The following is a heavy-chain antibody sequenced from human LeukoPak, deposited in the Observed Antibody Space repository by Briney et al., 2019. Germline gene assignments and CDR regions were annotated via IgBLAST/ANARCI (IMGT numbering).Heavy chain of an antibody. V-gene: IGHV4-39*07. CDR2: IYYSGST. D-gene: IGHD3-16*02. CDR3: ARAGERLDYVWGSYRFDY. Sequence: SETLSLTCTVSGGSISRSSYYWGWIRQPPGKGLEWIGSIYYSGSTYYNPSLKSRVTISVDTSKNQFSLKLSSVTAADTAVYYCARAGERLDYVWGSYRFDYWGQGTLVTVSS. J-gene: IGHJ4*02. CDR1: GGSISRSSYY.